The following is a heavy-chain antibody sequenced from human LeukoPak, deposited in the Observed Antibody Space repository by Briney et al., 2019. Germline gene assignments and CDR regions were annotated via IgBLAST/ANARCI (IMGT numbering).Heavy chain of an antibody. D-gene: IGHD3-10*01. V-gene: IGHV3-30*18. J-gene: IGHJ4*02. CDR1: GFTFSNFG. CDR2: ISDDGSNI. Sequence: RTGGSLRLSCAASGFTFSNFGMHWVRQAPGKGLEWVAVISDDGSNIHYADSVKGRFTISRDNFRNTLFLQTSSLRGEDTAVYYCAKDRIEWFGELLSSFDFWGQGTLVTVSS. CDR3: AKDRIEWFGELLSSFDF.